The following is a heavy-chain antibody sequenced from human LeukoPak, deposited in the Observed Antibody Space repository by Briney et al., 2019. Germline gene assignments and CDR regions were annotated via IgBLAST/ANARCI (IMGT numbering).Heavy chain of an antibody. CDR3: AREKGCSRTSCYDYWFDP. J-gene: IGHJ5*02. Sequence: LPGGSRRLSCAASGLNFSNYWMSWVRQAPGKGLEWVANIKQDGSEEYYVDSVKGRFTISRDNAKNSLYLQMNSLRAEDTAVYYCAREKGCSRTSCYDYWFDPWGQGTLVTVSS. CDR2: IKQDGSEE. D-gene: IGHD2-2*01. V-gene: IGHV3-7*01. CDR1: GLNFSNYW.